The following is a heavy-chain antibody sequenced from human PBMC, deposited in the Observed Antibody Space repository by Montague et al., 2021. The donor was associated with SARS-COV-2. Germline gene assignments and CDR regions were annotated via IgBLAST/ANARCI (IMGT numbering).Heavy chain of an antibody. Sequence: TLSLTCTVSGGSISSGGYYWSWHRQHPGKGLEWIGYIYYSGSTYYNPYLKSRVTISVDTSKNQFYLKLSSVAAADTAVYYCAGDVGWYSSSWFDYWGQGTLVTVSS. D-gene: IGHD6-13*01. CDR2: IYYSGST. V-gene: IGHV4-31*03. CDR1: GGSISSGGYY. CDR3: AGDVGWYSSSWFDY. J-gene: IGHJ4*02.